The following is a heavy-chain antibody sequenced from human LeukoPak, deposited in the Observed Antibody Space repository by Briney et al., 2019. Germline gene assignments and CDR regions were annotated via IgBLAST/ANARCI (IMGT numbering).Heavy chain of an antibody. J-gene: IGHJ4*02. D-gene: IGHD3-16*02. CDR2: IYYHENT. Sequence: PSETLSLTCTVSGGSISSSSDYWGWIRQAPGKGLEWIGSIYYHENTYYNSSLKSRVTISVDTSKNQFSLRLSFVTAADTAVYYCARIAFDSIWGNYRLESFDYWGQGTLVTVSS. V-gene: IGHV4-39*01. CDR1: GGSISSSSDY. CDR3: ARIAFDSIWGNYRLESFDY.